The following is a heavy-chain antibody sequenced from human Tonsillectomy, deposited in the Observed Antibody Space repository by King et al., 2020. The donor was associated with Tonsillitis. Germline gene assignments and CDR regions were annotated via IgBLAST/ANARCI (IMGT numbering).Heavy chain of an antibody. V-gene: IGHV3-74*01. D-gene: IGHD3-16*01. CDR2: ISSDGSST. CDR3: ARGDAYALFS. J-gene: IGHJ4*02. Sequence: VQLVESGGGLVQPGGSLRLSCAVSGLTFSSYWMHWVRQAPGKGLVWVSRISSDGSSTTYADSVKGRFSISRDNTKNTLFLQVNSLRAEDTAFYYCARGDAYALFSWGQGTLVTVSS. CDR1: GLTFSSYW.